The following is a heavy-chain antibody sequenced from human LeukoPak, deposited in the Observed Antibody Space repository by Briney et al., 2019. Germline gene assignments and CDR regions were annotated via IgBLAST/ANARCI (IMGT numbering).Heavy chain of an antibody. Sequence: PGESLKISCKGSGYSFTNYWIGWVRQMPGKGLEWMGIFYPGDSDTRYSPSFQGQVTISADKSISTAFLQWSSLKASDTAMYYCARGSGLRFFDWLFTFDYWGQGTLVTVSS. D-gene: IGHD3-9*01. CDR3: ARGSGLRFFDWLFTFDY. J-gene: IGHJ4*02. CDR2: FYPGDSDT. V-gene: IGHV5-51*01. CDR1: GYSFTNYW.